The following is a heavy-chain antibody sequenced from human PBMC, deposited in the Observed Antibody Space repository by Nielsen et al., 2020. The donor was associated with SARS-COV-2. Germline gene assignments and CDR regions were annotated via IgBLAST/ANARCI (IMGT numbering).Heavy chain of an antibody. CDR2: FDPEDGET. J-gene: IGHJ4*02. V-gene: IGHV1-24*01. CDR1: GYTFTGYY. CDR3: ARDLGYYDSSGYWA. Sequence: ASVKVSCKASGYTFTGYYMHWVRQAPGKGLEWMGGFDPEDGETIYAQKFQGRVTMTEDTSTDTAYMELSSLRSEDTAVYYCARDLGYYDSSGYWAWGQGTLVTVSS. D-gene: IGHD3-22*01.